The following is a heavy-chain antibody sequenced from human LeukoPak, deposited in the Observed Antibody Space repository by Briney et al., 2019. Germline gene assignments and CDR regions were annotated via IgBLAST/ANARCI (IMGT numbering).Heavy chain of an antibody. CDR3: ARDGPSTGSWYPMAWFDP. CDR1: GGSISSYY. J-gene: IGHJ5*02. CDR2: IYTSGST. D-gene: IGHD6-13*01. Sequence: NPSETLSLTCTVSGGSISSYYWSWIRQPAGKGLEWIGRIYTSGSTNYNPSLKSRVTMSVDTSKNQFSLKLSSVTAADTAVYYCARDGPSTGSWYPMAWFDPWGQGTLVTVSS. V-gene: IGHV4-4*07.